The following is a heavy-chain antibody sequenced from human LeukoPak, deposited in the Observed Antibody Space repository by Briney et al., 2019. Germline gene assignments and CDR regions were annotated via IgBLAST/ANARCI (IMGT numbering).Heavy chain of an antibody. V-gene: IGHV4-4*07. J-gene: IGHJ5*02. CDR1: GGSISSYY. CDR2: IYTSGST. D-gene: IGHD2-2*01. CDR3: ARDVRYCSSTSCYRIDP. Sequence: KPSETLSLTCTVSGGSISSYYWSWIRQPAAKGLEWIGRIYTSGSTNYNPSLKSRVTMSVDTSKNQFSLKLSSVTAADTAVYYCARDVRYCSSTSCYRIDPWGQGTLVTVSS.